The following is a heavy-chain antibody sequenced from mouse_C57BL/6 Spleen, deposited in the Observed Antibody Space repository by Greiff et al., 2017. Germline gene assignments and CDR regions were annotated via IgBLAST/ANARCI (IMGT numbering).Heavy chain of an antibody. J-gene: IGHJ4*01. D-gene: IGHD3-2*02. CDR3: AKDSSGYVAMDY. V-gene: IGHV1-59*01. CDR1: GYTFTGYC. Sequence: QVQLQQSGAELVRPGTSVKLSCKASGYTFTGYCMHWVKQRPGQGLEWIGVIDPSDSNTNYNQKFKGKATLTVDPSSSTAYLQLSSLTSADSAVYFCAKDSSGYVAMDYWVKEPQSPSPQ. CDR2: IDPSDSNT.